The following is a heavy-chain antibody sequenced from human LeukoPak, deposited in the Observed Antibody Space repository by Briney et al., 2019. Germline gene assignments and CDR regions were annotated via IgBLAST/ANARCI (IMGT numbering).Heavy chain of an antibody. V-gene: IGHV3-43*01. D-gene: IGHD6-13*01. CDR2: ISWDGRST. J-gene: IGHJ5*02. CDR3: ARTAIAAAAFYNWFDP. CDR1: GFTFDDYT. Sequence: GGSLRLSCAASGFTFDDYTMHWVRQAPGKGLEWVSLISWDGRSTYYADSVKGRFTISRDNSKNSLYLQMNSLRAEDTAVYYCARTAIAAAAFYNWFDPWGQGTLVTVSS.